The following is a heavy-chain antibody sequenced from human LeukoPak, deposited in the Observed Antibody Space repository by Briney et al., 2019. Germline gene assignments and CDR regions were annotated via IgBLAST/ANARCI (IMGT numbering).Heavy chain of an antibody. Sequence: GGSLRLSCAASGFTFSSYAMSWVRQAPGKGLEWVSAISGSGGSTYYADSVKGRFTISRDNSKNTLYLQMNSLRAEDTAVHYCAKDCSGWYGCYFDYWGQGTLVTVSS. J-gene: IGHJ4*02. CDR3: AKDCSGWYGCYFDY. CDR2: ISGSGGST. CDR1: GFTFSSYA. D-gene: IGHD6-19*01. V-gene: IGHV3-23*01.